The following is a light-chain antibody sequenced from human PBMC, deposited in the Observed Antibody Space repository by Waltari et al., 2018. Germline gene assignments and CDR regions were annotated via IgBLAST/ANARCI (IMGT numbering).Light chain of an antibody. J-gene: IGKJ4*01. CDR3: QQRSNWPLT. CDR2: DAS. V-gene: IGKV3-11*01. CDR1: QSVRSY. Sequence: ESVLTQSPATLSLSPGERATLSCRASQSVRSYLAWYQQKPGQAPRLLIYDASNRATGIPARFSGSGSGTDCTHTISSLEPEDVAVYYCQQRSNWPLTFGGGTKVEI.